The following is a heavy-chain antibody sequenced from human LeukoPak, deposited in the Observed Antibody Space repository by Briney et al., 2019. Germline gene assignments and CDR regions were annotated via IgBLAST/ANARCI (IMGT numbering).Heavy chain of an antibody. CDR3: ARGARSGTTPPWFDP. Sequence: GWSLRLSCAASGFTVSSNYMSWVRQAPGKGLEWVAVIYSGGSTYYADSVKGRFTISRDNSKNTLYLQMNSMRADDTAVYYCARGARSGTTPPWFDPWGQGTLVTVSS. CDR2: IYSGGST. V-gene: IGHV3-66*02. CDR1: GFTVSSNY. D-gene: IGHD1-1*01. J-gene: IGHJ5*02.